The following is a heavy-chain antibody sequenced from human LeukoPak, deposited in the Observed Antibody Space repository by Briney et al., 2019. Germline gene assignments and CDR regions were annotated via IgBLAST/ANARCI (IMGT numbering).Heavy chain of an antibody. V-gene: IGHV4-39*07. D-gene: IGHD3-9*01. CDR1: GGSISSSSYY. J-gene: IGHJ4*02. Sequence: SETLSLTCTVSGGSISSSSYYWGWIRQPPGKGLEWIGSIYYSGSTYYNPSLKSRVTISVDTSKNQFSLKLSSVTAADSAVYYCAEQVLRYFDYWGQGTLVTVSS. CDR2: IYYSGST. CDR3: AEQVLRYFDY.